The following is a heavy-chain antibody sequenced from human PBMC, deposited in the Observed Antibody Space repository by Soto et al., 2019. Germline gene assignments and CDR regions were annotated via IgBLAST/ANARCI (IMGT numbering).Heavy chain of an antibody. CDR2: INAGNGNT. CDR1: GYTFTSYA. V-gene: IGHV1-3*01. CDR3: ARVYSSGWYDNFDY. D-gene: IGHD6-19*01. Sequence: ASVKVSCKASGYTFTSYAMHWVRQAPGQRLEWMGWINAGNGNTKYSQKFQGRVTITRDTSASTAYMELSSLRSEDTAVYYCARVYSSGWYDNFDYWGQGTLVTVSS. J-gene: IGHJ4*02.